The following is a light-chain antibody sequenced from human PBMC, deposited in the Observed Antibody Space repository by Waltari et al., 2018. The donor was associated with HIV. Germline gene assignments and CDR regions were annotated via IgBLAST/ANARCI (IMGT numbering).Light chain of an antibody. CDR3: QQYSSVPPT. J-gene: IGKJ1*01. Sequence: DIVMTQSPDSLAVSLGERATINCKSSQSVFYSSNNKNYLAWYQQKPRQPLKLLIYWASTRESGVPDRFSGSGSGTDFTLTISSLQAEDVAVYFCQQYSSVPPTFGQGTKVEIK. V-gene: IGKV4-1*01. CDR2: WAS. CDR1: QSVFYSSNNKNY.